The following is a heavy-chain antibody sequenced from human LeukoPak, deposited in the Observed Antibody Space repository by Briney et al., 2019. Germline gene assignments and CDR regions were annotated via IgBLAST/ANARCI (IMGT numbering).Heavy chain of an antibody. D-gene: IGHD6-13*01. CDR1: GASISSSSYY. CDR3: ARIAAETYYYYGMDV. J-gene: IGHJ6*02. V-gene: IGHV4-39*01. CDR2: MYYSGST. Sequence: SETLSLTCTVSGASISSSSYYWGWLRQPPGKGLEWIGSMYYSGSTYYNPSLKSRVTITVDTSKNQFSLKLSSVAAADTAVYYCARIAAETYYYYGMDVWGQGTTVTVAS.